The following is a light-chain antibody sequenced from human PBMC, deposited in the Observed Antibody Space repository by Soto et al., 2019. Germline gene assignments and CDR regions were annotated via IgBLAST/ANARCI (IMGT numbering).Light chain of an antibody. CDR3: QQRSNWPPWT. J-gene: IGKJ1*01. CDR2: DAS. CDR1: QSVTNS. Sequence: EIVLTQSPATLSLSPGERATLSCRASQSVTNSLARYQQKGGQATRLLIYDASNRATGIPARFSGSGSGTDFTLTISSLEPADFAVYYCQQRSNWPPWTFGQGTKVEVK. V-gene: IGKV3-11*01.